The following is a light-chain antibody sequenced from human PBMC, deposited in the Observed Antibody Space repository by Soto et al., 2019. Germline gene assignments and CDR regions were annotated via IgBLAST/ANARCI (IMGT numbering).Light chain of an antibody. Sequence: DIPMTQSPPTLSASVGDRVTITCRASESISRWLAWYQQKPGKAPKLLIYKASNLESGVPSRFSGSGSGTEFTLTISNLQPDDFATYSCQQYNSYSTWNFGQGTQVEIK. CDR2: KAS. V-gene: IGKV1-5*03. CDR3: QQYNSYSTWN. J-gene: IGKJ1*01. CDR1: ESISRW.